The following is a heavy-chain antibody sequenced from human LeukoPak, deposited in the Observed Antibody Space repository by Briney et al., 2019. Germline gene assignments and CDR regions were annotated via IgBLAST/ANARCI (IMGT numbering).Heavy chain of an antibody. Sequence: SETLSLTCTVSGGSISSSSYYWGWIRQLPGKGLEWIGSIYYSGSTYYNPSLKSRVTISVDTSKNQFSLKLSSVTAADTAVYYCAREIYDFWSGYYPSFDYWGQGTLVTVSS. D-gene: IGHD3-3*01. CDR2: IYYSGST. V-gene: IGHV4-39*01. J-gene: IGHJ4*02. CDR3: AREIYDFWSGYYPSFDY. CDR1: GGSISSSSYY.